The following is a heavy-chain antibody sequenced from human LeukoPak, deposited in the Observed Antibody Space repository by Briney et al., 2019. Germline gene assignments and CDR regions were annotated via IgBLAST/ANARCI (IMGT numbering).Heavy chain of an antibody. V-gene: IGHV4-39*02. CDR3: ARYSYGGEDWFDP. CDR2: IYYSGST. D-gene: IGHD5-18*01. J-gene: IGHJ5*02. CDR1: GGSVSSSNYY. Sequence: PSETLSLTCTVYGGSVSSSNYYWGWIRQPPGKGLEWIGSIYYSGSTYYNPSLKSRVTISVDTSKNYFSLKMSSVTAADTAVYYCARYSYGGEDWFDPWGTGNPGHRLL.